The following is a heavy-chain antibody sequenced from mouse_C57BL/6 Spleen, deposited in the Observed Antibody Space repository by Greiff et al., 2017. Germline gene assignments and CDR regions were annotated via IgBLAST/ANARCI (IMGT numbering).Heavy chain of an antibody. CDR2: IDPETGGT. CDR1: GYTFTDYE. D-gene: IGHD2-3*01. Sequence: VQLQQSGAELVRPGASVTLSCKASGYTFTDYEMHWVKQTPVHGLEWIGAIDPETGGTAYNQKFKGKAILTADKSSSTAYMERRSLTSEDSAVYYCTRSGGWLLRGFAYWGQGTLVTVSA. V-gene: IGHV1-15*01. CDR3: TRSGGWLLRGFAY. J-gene: IGHJ3*01.